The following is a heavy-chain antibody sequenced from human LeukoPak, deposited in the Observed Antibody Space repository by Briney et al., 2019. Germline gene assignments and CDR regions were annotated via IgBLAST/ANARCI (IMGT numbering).Heavy chain of an antibody. CDR1: GFTFSNFW. D-gene: IGHD2-8*02. CDR3: ARILNTGGYSYPGSLDF. V-gene: IGHV3-7*01. CDR2: INQDGTEK. Sequence: GGSLRLSCAASGFTFSNFWMNWVRQAPGKGLERAANINQDGTEKFYVDSVRGRFTISRDNAKNSLYLQMNSLRADDTAVYYCARILNTGGYSYPGSLDFWGQGILVTVSS. J-gene: IGHJ4*02.